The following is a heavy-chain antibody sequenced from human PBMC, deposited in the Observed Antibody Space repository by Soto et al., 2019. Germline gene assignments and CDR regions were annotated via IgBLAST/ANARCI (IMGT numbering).Heavy chain of an antibody. D-gene: IGHD2-15*01. CDR1: GYTFTSYG. CDR2: ISAYNGNT. Sequence: ASVKVSCKASGYTFTSYGISWVRQAPGQGLEWMGWISAYNGNTNYAQKLQGRVTMTTDTSTSTAYMELRSLRSDDTAVYYCARDAFVVVVAASPSYYYGMDVWGQGTTVTVSS. V-gene: IGHV1-18*01. CDR3: ARDAFVVVVAASPSYYYGMDV. J-gene: IGHJ6*02.